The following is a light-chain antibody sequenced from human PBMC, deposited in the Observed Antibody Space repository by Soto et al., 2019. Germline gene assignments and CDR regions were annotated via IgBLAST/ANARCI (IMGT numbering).Light chain of an antibody. CDR2: AAS. J-gene: IGKJ1*01. V-gene: IGKV1-39*01. CDR1: QSISNH. Sequence: DIQMTQSPSSLSASVEDRVIITCRASQSISNHLNWYQQKPGKAPTLLIFAASSLQSGVPSRFSGSRSGPDFTLTISSLQPEDFATYYCQQSYSSPPTFGQGTKVEI. CDR3: QQSYSSPPT.